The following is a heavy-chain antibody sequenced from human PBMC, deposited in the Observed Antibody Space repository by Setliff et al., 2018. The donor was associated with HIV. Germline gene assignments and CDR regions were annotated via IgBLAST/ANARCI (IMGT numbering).Heavy chain of an antibody. CDR2: IHYSGIT. Sequence: SETLSLTCTVSRDSINGHWWSWIRQPPGKGLEWTGSIHYSGITHYNPSLKSRLTMSVDSSKNQFSLSLSSVTAADTAVYYCARLPDINSWPFDYWARGTLVTVSS. V-gene: IGHV4-59*11. D-gene: IGHD6-13*01. J-gene: IGHJ4*02. CDR1: RDSINGHW. CDR3: ARLPDINSWPFDY.